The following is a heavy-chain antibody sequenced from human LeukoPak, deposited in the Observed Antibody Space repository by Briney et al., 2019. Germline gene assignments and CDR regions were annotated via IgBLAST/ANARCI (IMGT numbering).Heavy chain of an antibody. CDR1: GGSISSSSYY. D-gene: IGHD1-14*01. CDR3: ARGTDAFDI. CDR2: IYYSGST. Sequence: PSETLSLTCTVSGGSISSSSYYWGWIRQPPGKGLEWIGSIYYSGSTYYNPSLKSRVTMSVDTSKNRSSLKLSSVTAADTAVYYCARGTDAFDIWGQGTMVTVSS. V-gene: IGHV4-39*07. J-gene: IGHJ3*02.